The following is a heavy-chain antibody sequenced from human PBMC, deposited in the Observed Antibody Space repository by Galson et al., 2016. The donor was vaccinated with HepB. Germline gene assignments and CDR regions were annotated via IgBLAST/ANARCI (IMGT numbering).Heavy chain of an antibody. V-gene: IGHV4-30-2*01. Sequence: TLSLTCAVSGGSVSSDDYSWSWIRQPPGKGLEYIGYIYHSETTFYNPSLKSRVTISVDNSENQFSLKLSSVTAADTAVYYCAKYGGYYDYSSAGGWFDPWGQGTLVTVSS. CDR1: GGSVSSDDYS. CDR2: IYHSETT. J-gene: IGHJ5*02. CDR3: AKYGGYYDYSSAGGWFDP. D-gene: IGHD1-26*01.